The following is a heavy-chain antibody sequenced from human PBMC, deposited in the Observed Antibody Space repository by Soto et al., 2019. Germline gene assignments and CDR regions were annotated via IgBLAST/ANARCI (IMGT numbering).Heavy chain of an antibody. D-gene: IGHD6-19*01. CDR2: IWYDGSNK. CDR1: GFTFSGHA. V-gene: IGHV3-33*01. Sequence: QVQLVESGGGVAQPGRSLRLSCTVSGFTFSGHAMHWVRQAPGKGLEWVTQIWYDGSNKYYAESVKGRFTISRDNSKSTLYLQMNSLRVEDTAVYYCARDGHGLAPYALDVWGQGTSVTVSS. J-gene: IGHJ6*02. CDR3: ARDGHGLAPYALDV.